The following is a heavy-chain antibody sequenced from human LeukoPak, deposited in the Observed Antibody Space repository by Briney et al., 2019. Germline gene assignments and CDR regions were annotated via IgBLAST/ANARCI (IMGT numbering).Heavy chain of an antibody. CDR3: ARDVREGYYDSSGYYTDY. V-gene: IGHV4-59*01. Sequence: PSETLSLTCTVSGGSISSYYWSWIRQPPGKGLKWIGYIYYSGSTNYNPSLKSRVTISVDTSKNQFSLKLSSVTAADTAVYYCARDVREGYYDSSGYYTDYWGQGTLVTVSS. CDR1: GGSISSYY. D-gene: IGHD3-22*01. J-gene: IGHJ4*02. CDR2: IYYSGST.